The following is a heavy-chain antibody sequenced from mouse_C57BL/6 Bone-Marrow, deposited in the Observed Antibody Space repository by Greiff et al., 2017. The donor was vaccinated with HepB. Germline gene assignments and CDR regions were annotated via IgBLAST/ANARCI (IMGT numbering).Heavy chain of an antibody. J-gene: IGHJ4*01. CDR2: ISYDGSN. D-gene: IGHD1-1*01. Sequence: DVHLVESGPGLVKPSQSLSLTCSVTGYSITSGYYWNWIRQFPGNKLEWMGYISYDGSNNYNPSLKNRISITRDTSKNQFFLKLNSVTTEDTATYYCARATVDYYAMDYWGQGTSVTVSS. CDR1: GYSITSGYY. CDR3: ARATVDYYAMDY. V-gene: IGHV3-6*01.